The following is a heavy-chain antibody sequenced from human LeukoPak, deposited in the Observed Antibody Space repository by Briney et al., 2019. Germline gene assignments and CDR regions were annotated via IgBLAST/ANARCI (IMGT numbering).Heavy chain of an antibody. V-gene: IGHV3-53*01. CDR2: LYIGGNT. J-gene: IGHJ4*02. CDR3: MAAAGHNYGQC. CDR1: GLSVSNNY. Sequence: GGSLRLSCVASGLSVSNNYMNWVRQAPGEGLEWVSALYIGGNTYYVDSVRGRFTISRDNSKNTLYLQMNSLRAEDTAIYYCMAAAGHNYGQCWGQGTLVTVSS. D-gene: IGHD5-18*01.